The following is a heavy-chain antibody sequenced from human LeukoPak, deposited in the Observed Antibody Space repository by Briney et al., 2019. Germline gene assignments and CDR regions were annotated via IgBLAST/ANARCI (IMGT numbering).Heavy chain of an antibody. D-gene: IGHD1-20*01. Sequence: GASVKVSCKASGGTFSSYAISWVRQAPGQGLEWMGRIIPIFGTANYAQKFQGRVTITTDESTSTAYMELSSLRSEDTAVYYCAREPLGITGTPYYFDYWGQGTLVTVSS. CDR1: GGTFSSYA. J-gene: IGHJ4*02. CDR2: IIPIFGTA. V-gene: IGHV1-69*05. CDR3: AREPLGITGTPYYFDY.